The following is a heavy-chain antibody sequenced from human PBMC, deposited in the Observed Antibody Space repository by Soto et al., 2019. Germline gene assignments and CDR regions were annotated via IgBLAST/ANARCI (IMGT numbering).Heavy chain of an antibody. V-gene: IGHV3-30-3*01. Sequence: GGSLRLSCAASGSTFSSYAMHWVRQAPGKGLEWVAVISYDGSNKYYADSVKGRFTISRDNSKNTLYLQMNSLRAEDTAVYYCARALSYSSSSYCFDYWGQGTLVTVSS. J-gene: IGHJ4*02. D-gene: IGHD6-6*01. CDR2: ISYDGSNK. CDR1: GSTFSSYA. CDR3: ARALSYSSSSYCFDY.